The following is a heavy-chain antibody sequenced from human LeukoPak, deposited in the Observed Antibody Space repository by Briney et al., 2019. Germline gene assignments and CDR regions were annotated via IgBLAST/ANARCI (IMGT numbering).Heavy chain of an antibody. CDR3: ARETYFYDSSGFSYIDWFDP. D-gene: IGHD3-22*01. J-gene: IGHJ5*02. Sequence: SVKVSCRASGGTFSSDAISWVRQAPGQRPEWMGKVTPILGIANYAPKFQGRVTLIADKSTNTAYMELSSLRSEDTAIYYCARETYFYDSSGFSYIDWFDPWGQGTLVTVSS. CDR1: GGTFSSDA. V-gene: IGHV1-69*04. CDR2: VTPILGIA.